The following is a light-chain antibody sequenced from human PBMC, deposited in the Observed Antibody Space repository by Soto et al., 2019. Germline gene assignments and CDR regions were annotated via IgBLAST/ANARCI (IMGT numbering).Light chain of an antibody. V-gene: IGKV3-20*01. CDR3: QQYGSSPRT. CDR1: QSVSSSY. J-gene: IGKJ1*01. CDR2: GAS. Sequence: IVLTQSPVPLSLSPGERATLSCRASQSVSSSYLAWYQQKPGQAPRLLIYGASSRATGIPDRFSGSGSGTDFTLTISRLEPEDFAVYYCQQYGSSPRTFGQGTKVDIK.